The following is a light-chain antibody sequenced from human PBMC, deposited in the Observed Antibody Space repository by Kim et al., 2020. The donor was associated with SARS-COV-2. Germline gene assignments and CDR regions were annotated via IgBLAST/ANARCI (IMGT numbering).Light chain of an antibody. CDR2: DAS. CDR1: QSVSNY. CDR3: QQRNHWPPLT. J-gene: IGKJ4*01. Sequence: SPGERATLACRASQSVSNYLAWYQQNPGQPPRLLIYDASNRAAGIPARFSGSGSGTDFTLTISSLEPEDFAVYYCQQRNHWPPLTFGGGTKVDIK. V-gene: IGKV3-11*01.